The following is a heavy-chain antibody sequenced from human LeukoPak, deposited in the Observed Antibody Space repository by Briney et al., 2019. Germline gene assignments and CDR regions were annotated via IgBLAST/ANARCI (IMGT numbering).Heavy chain of an antibody. CDR3: AREGGSSYGYAYR. Sequence: ASVNLTCNAFGYTFSSYYMHWMRHPPGQGLEWMGWINPHSGDTNNANTFLDRLVITRDTSISIAYMELSSLKSDDTDVYYCAREGGSSYGYAYRWGQGTLVTVSS. V-gene: IGHV1-2*02. J-gene: IGHJ5*02. CDR2: INPHSGDT. D-gene: IGHD5-18*01. CDR1: GYTFSSYY.